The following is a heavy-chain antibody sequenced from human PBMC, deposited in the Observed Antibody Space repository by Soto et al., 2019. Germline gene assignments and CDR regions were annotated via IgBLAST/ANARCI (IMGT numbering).Heavy chain of an antibody. CDR2: IKQDGSEK. Sequence: PGGSLRLSCAVSGFTFSSYGMSWVRQAPGKGLEWVANIKQDGSEKYYVDSVKGRFTISRDNAKNSLYLQMNSLRAEDTALYYCAKNSPIAVAGPGYWGQGT. CDR1: GFTFSSYG. J-gene: IGHJ4*02. V-gene: IGHV3-7*01. CDR3: AKNSPIAVAGPGY. D-gene: IGHD6-19*01.